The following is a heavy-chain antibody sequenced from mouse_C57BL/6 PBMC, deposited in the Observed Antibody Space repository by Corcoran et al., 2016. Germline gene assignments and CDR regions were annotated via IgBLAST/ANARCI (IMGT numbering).Heavy chain of an antibody. D-gene: IGHD2-5*01. V-gene: IGHV9-3*01. J-gene: IGHJ3*01. CDR2: INTYSGVP. CDR1: GYTFTTYG. Sequence: QIQLVQSGPELKKPGETVKISCKDSGYTFTTYGMSWVKQAPGKGLKWMGWINTYSGVPTYADDFKGRFAFSLETSASTAYLQINNLKNEDTATYFCARNSNTQGSWFAYWGQGTLVTVSA. CDR3: ARNSNTQGSWFAY.